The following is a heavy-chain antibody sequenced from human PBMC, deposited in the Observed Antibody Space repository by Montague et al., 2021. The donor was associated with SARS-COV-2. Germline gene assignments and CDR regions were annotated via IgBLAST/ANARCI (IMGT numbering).Heavy chain of an antibody. CDR2: IYYSGST. CDR1: GGSISSSSYY. CDR3: ARVGRQQLVRLSGMDV. V-gene: IGHV4-39*07. Sequence: SETLSLTCTVYGGSISSSSYYWGWIRQPPGKGLEWIGSIYYSGSTYYNPFLKSRVTISVDTSKNQSSLKLSSVTAADTAVYYCARVGRQQLVRLSGMDVWGQGTTVTVSS. J-gene: IGHJ6*02. D-gene: IGHD6-13*01.